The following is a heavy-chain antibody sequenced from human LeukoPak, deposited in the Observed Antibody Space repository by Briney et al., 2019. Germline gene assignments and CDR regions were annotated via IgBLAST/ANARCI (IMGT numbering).Heavy chain of an antibody. V-gene: IGHV4-34*01. Sequence: PSETPSLTCAVYGGSFSGYYWSWIRQPPGKGLEWIGEINHSGSTSYNPSLKSRVTISVDTSKNQFSLKLSSVTAADTAVYYCARGPHTGVNYYDSSGYYYWGQGTLVTVSS. CDR2: INHSGST. J-gene: IGHJ4*02. D-gene: IGHD3-22*01. CDR1: GGSFSGYY. CDR3: ARGPHTGVNYYDSSGYYY.